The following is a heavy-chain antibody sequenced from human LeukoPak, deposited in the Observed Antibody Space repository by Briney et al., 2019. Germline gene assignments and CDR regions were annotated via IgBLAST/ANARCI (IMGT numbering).Heavy chain of an antibody. CDR1: GYTFTSYD. J-gene: IGHJ6*03. V-gene: IGHV1-8*03. CDR2: MNPNSGNT. Sequence: ASVKVSCKASGYTFTSYDINWVRQAIGQGLEWMGWMNPNSGNTGYAQKFQGRVTITRNTSISTAYMELSSLRSEDTAVYYCARLRYYDFWSGYYPYYYYYMDVWGKGTTVTVSS. D-gene: IGHD3-3*01. CDR3: ARLRYYDFWSGYYPYYYYYMDV.